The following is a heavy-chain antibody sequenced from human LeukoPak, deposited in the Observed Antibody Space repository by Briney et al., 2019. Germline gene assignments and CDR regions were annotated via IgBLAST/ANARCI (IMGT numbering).Heavy chain of an antibody. V-gene: IGHV3-23*01. Sequence: GGSLRLSCSATGFSFSTYTMSWFRQTPRKGLDWVSSVNGRGASTFYADSVKGRFSISRDNFSNMLFLQMNSLRADDTFFFQAEDGIRDEDYAYDLWGQGTMVTVSS. CDR3: EDGIRDEDYAYDL. D-gene: IGHD5-24*01. J-gene: IGHJ3*01. CDR2: VNGRGAST. CDR1: GFSFSTYT.